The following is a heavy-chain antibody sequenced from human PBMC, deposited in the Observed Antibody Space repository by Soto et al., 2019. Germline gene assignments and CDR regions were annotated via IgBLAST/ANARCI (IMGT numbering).Heavy chain of an antibody. J-gene: IGHJ5*02. D-gene: IGHD2-8*01. Sequence: PGGSLRLSCAASGFTFSSYSMNWVRQAPGKGLEWVSSISSSSSYIYYADSVKGRFTISRDNAKNSLYLQMNSLRAEDTAVYYCARDSYCTNGVCFNWFDPWGQGTLVTVSS. CDR2: ISSSSSYI. CDR1: GFTFSSYS. V-gene: IGHV3-21*01. CDR3: ARDSYCTNGVCFNWFDP.